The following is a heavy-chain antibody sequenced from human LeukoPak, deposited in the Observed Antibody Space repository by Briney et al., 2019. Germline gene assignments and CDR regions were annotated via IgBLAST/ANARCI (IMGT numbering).Heavy chain of an antibody. D-gene: IGHD6-19*01. CDR1: GFTLSDQF. V-gene: IGHV3-72*01. Sequence: PGGSLRLSCAASGFTLSDQFMDWVRQAPGKGLEWIGRSRNRANSHTTEYAASVKGRSTVSRDDSGNLMYLQMNSLKIEDTAVYFCTRDGGSSGNTAFDIWGQGTEVTVSS. CDR2: SRNRANSHTT. J-gene: IGHJ3*02. CDR3: TRDGGSSGNTAFDI.